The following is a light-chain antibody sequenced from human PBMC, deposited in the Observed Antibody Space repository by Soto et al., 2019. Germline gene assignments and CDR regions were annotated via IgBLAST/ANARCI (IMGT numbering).Light chain of an antibody. Sequence: QSALTQPASVSGSPGQSITISCTGTSGDVGGYNYVSWYQQHPGKAPKLMIYDVTNRPSGVSNRFSGSKSGNTASLTIFGLQAEDEADYYCSSYTSSSTLVVFGGGTKLTVL. CDR1: SGDVGGYNY. CDR2: DVT. V-gene: IGLV2-14*01. CDR3: SSYTSSSTLVV. J-gene: IGLJ2*01.